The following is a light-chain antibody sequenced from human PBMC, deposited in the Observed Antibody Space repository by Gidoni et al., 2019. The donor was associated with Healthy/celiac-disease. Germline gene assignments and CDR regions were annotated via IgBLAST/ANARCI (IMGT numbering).Light chain of an antibody. CDR3: QQYNSYPWT. CDR2: DAS. J-gene: IGKJ2*02. V-gene: IGKV1-5*01. CDR1: QSISSW. Sequence: DIQMTQSPSTLSASVRDRVTITCRASQSISSWLAWYQQKPGKAPKLLIYDASSLESGGPSMFSGSGSGTEFTLTISSLQPDDFATYYCQQYNSYPWTFGQGTKLEIK.